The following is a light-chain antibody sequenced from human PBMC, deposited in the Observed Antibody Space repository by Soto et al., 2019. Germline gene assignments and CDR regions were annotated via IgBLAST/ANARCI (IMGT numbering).Light chain of an antibody. V-gene: IGKV1-5*01. J-gene: IGKJ1*01. CDR2: DAS. Sequence: IQMTQSPSTLSASVGDRVTITCRASQSISRWLAWYQQKPGKAPKVLIWDASSLQRGVPSRFSGSGSGTEFTLTISCLQPDDFATYYCQQYNGYSTWTFGQGTKVDIK. CDR3: QQYNGYSTWT. CDR1: QSISRW.